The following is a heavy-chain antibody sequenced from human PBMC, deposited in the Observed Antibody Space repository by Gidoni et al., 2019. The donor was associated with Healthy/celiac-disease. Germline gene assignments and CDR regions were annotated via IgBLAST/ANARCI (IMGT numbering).Heavy chain of an antibody. CDR1: GFTFSSYG. CDR2: ISYDGSNP. J-gene: IGHJ4*02. CDR3: AKDQDYGDY. V-gene: IGHV3-30*18. Sequence: QVQLVEYGGGVVQPGRSLRRAGAASGFTFSSYGMHWVRPAPGKGLEWVAVISYDGSNPSYADSVQCRFTISRDHSKNTLYLHMNSLRADDTAVYYCAKDQDYGDYWGQGTLVTVSS.